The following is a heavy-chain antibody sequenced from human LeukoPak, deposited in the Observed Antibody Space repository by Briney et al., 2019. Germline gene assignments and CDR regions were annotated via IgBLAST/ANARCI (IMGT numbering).Heavy chain of an antibody. V-gene: IGHV4-39*07. J-gene: IGHJ4*02. CDR1: GGSISSSSYY. Sequence: SETLSLTCTVSGGSISSSSYYWGWIRQPPGKGLEWIGSIYYSGSTYYNPSLKSRVTISVDTSKNQFSLKLSSVTAADTAVYYCARRAAAGYFDYWGQGTLVTVSS. D-gene: IGHD6-13*01. CDR2: IYYSGST. CDR3: ARRAAAGYFDY.